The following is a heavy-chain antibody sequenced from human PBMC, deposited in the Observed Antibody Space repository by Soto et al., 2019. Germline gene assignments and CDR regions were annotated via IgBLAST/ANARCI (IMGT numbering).Heavy chain of an antibody. Sequence: GGSLRLSCAASGFTFSSYGMHWVRQAPGKGLEWVAVISYDGSNKYYADSVKGRFTISRDNSKNTLYLQMNSLRAEDTAVYYCAREPRGWPKSGYYYYYGMDVWGQGTTVTVSS. D-gene: IGHD6-19*01. CDR3: AREPRGWPKSGYYYYYGMDV. CDR1: GFTFSSYG. V-gene: IGHV3-30*03. J-gene: IGHJ6*02. CDR2: ISYDGSNK.